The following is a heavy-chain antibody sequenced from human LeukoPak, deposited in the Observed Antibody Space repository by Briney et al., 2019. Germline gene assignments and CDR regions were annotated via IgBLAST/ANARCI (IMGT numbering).Heavy chain of an antibody. Sequence: SETLSLTCTVSGGSISSHFWNWIRQSPGKGLEWIGYIYYSGSTNYNPSLKSRVTIAVDASKNQFSLKLSSVTAADTAVYYCARDNGGWFDSWGRGTLVTVSS. D-gene: IGHD3-10*01. CDR2: IYYSGST. CDR3: ARDNGGWFDS. V-gene: IGHV4-59*11. J-gene: IGHJ5*01. CDR1: GGSISSHF.